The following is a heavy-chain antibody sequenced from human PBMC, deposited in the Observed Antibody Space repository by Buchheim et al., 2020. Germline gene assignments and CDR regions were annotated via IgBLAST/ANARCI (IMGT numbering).Heavy chain of an antibody. V-gene: IGHV3-30*03. J-gene: IGHJ4*02. CDR2: ISYDGSNK. CDR3: AQAFGGVIAAVIDY. CDR1: GFTFSSYG. D-gene: IGHD3-16*02. Sequence: QVQLVESGGGVVQPGRSLRLSCAASGFTFSSYGMHWVRQAPGKGLEWVAVISYDGSNKYYADSVKGRFTISRDNSTNTLYLQMNSLRAEDTAVYYCAQAFGGVIAAVIDYWGQGTL.